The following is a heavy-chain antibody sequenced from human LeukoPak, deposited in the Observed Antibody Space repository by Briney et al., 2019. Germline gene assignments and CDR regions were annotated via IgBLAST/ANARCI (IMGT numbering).Heavy chain of an antibody. V-gene: IGHV3-23*01. CDR1: GFTFSSYS. J-gene: IGHJ4*02. CDR3: AKDLGYSSSSPFDY. D-gene: IGHD6-6*01. Sequence: GGSLRLSCAASGFTFSSYSMYWVRQAPGKGLEWVSAISGSGGSTYYADSVKGRFTISRDNSKNTLYLQMNSLRAEDTAVYYCAKDLGYSSSSPFDYWGQGTLVTVSS. CDR2: ISGSGGST.